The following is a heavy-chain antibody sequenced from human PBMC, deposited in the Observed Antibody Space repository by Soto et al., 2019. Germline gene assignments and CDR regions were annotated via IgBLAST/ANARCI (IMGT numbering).Heavy chain of an antibody. CDR2: IIPIFGTA. J-gene: IGHJ4*02. CDR1: GGTFSSYS. V-gene: IGHV1-69*01. D-gene: IGHD6-6*01. Sequence: QVQLVQSGAEVKKPGSSVKVSCKASGGTFSSYSISWVRQAPGQGLEWMGGIIPIFGTANYAQKFQGRVTITADESTSTAYMELSSLRSEYTAVYYCAIEYSSSPPYYPIGYWGQGTLVTVSS. CDR3: AIEYSSSPPYYPIGY.